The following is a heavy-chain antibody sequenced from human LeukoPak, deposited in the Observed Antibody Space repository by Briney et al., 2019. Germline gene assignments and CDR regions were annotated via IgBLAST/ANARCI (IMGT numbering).Heavy chain of an antibody. J-gene: IGHJ4*02. Sequence: GGSLRPSCAASGFTFSTYWMSWVRQAPGKGLEWVSSISSSSTYIKYADSVKGRFTISRDNALNSVYLQMNSLRADDTAVYYCASPGSALTGGPVWGQGSLVTVSS. CDR2: ISSSSTYI. D-gene: IGHD3-9*01. V-gene: IGHV3-21*06. CDR1: GFTFSTYW. CDR3: ASPGSALTGGPV.